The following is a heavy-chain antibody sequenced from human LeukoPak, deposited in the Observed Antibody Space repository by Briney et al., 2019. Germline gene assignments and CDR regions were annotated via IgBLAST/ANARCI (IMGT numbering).Heavy chain of an antibody. CDR3: TRDLGIVVVPAATDY. Sequence: GGSLRLSCEASGFTFSTYWMSWFRQAPGKGLEWVGFIRSKAYGGTTEYAASVKGRFTISRDDSKSIAYLQMNSLKTEDTAVYYCTRDLGIVVVPAATDYWGQGTLVTVSS. CDR1: GFTFSTYW. V-gene: IGHV3-49*03. CDR2: IRSKAYGGTT. D-gene: IGHD2-2*01. J-gene: IGHJ4*02.